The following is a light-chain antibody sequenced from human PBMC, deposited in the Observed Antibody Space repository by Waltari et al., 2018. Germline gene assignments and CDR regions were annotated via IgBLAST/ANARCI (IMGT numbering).Light chain of an antibody. CDR2: MNH. CDR3: AAWDDSLSGRVM. J-gene: IGLJ2*01. V-gene: IGLV1-47*01. CDR1: ATHPGREQ. Sequence: QSVLPQPASASGAPGPRVTISGPGSATHPGREQAYRYRQPPGTAPNLLLHMNHPRPSGVPDRFSGSQSGTSASLAISGLRSEDEADYYCAAWDDSLSGRVMIGGGTKLTVL.